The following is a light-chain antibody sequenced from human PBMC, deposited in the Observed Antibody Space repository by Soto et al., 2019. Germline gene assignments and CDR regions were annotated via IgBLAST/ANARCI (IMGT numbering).Light chain of an antibody. V-gene: IGLV2-14*01. CDR3: SSYTCSSTPYV. Sequence: QSVLTQPASVSGSPGQSITISCTGTSSDVGGYNYVSWNQQHPGKAPKLMIYEVSNRPSGVSNRFSGSKSGNTASLTISGLQAEDEADYYCSSYTCSSTPYVFGTGTKLTVL. J-gene: IGLJ1*01. CDR1: SSDVGGYNY. CDR2: EVS.